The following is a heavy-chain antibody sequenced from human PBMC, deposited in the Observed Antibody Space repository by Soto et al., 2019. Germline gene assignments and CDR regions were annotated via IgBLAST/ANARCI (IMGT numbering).Heavy chain of an antibody. D-gene: IGHD5-18*01. Sequence: PGESLKISRKGSGYSLAGYWITWVRQKPGKGLEWVGRIDPSDSQTYYSAPFRGHVTLPVTQSIATVLLQCSSLRDSDTAMYYCARQIYDADTGPNFQYDLESWGHGTPVTVSS. CDR3: ARQIYDADTGPNFQYDLES. CDR2: IDPSDSQT. J-gene: IGHJ5*01. CDR1: GYSLAGYW. V-gene: IGHV5-10-1*01.